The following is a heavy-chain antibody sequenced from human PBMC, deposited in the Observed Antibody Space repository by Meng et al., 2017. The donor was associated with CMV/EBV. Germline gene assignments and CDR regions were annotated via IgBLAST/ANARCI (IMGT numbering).Heavy chain of an antibody. Sequence: GGSLRLSCVGSGFTFSTYEMNWVRQAPGKGLEWIAYIGSGGYNIYYADSVKGRFTISRDNAENSMDLQMNSLRAEDTAVYYCARDKVVVVPAPLFGMDVWGQGTTVTVSS. CDR1: GFTFSTYE. D-gene: IGHD2-2*01. J-gene: IGHJ6*02. V-gene: IGHV3-48*03. CDR3: ARDKVVVVPAPLFGMDV. CDR2: IGSGGYNI.